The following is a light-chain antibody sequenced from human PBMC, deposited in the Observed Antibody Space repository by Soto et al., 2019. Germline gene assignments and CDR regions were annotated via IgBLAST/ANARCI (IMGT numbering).Light chain of an antibody. J-gene: IGLJ3*02. V-gene: IGLV1-47*02. CDR2: SNN. CDR3: AAWDDSLSVWV. Sequence: QAVVTQPPSASGTPGQRVTISCSGSSSNIGSNYVYWYQQLPGTAPKLLIYSNNQRPSGVPDRFSGSKSGTSASLAISGLRSEVEDDYYCAAWDDSLSVWVFGVGTTLPVL. CDR1: SSNIGSNY.